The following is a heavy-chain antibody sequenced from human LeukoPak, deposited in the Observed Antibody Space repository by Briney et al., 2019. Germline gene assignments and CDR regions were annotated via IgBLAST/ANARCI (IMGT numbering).Heavy chain of an antibody. V-gene: IGHV3-33*01. CDR3: ARDGDCGGDCYVDGMDV. D-gene: IGHD2-21*02. Sequence: PGRSLRLSCAASGFTFSSYGMHWVRQAPGEGLEWVAVIWYDGSNKYYADSVKGRFTISRDNSKNTLYLQMNSLRAEDTAVYYCARDGDCGGDCYVDGMDVWGQGTTVTVSS. J-gene: IGHJ6*02. CDR1: GFTFSSYG. CDR2: IWYDGSNK.